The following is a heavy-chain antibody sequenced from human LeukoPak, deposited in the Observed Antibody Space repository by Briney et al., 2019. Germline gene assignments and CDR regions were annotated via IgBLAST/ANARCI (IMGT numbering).Heavy chain of an antibody. D-gene: IGHD3/OR15-3a*01. Sequence: ASETLSLTCVVPGVSLHRSFWTWVRQPPGKGLEWIGRIYSSGTTGYSPSLKSRLTISINTSKNQFSLRLASMTAADTAVYFCGRRPAVDGPIDNWGQGILVAVSS. CDR2: IYSSGTT. CDR3: GRRPAVDGPIDN. CDR1: GVSLHRSF. J-gene: IGHJ4*02. V-gene: IGHV4-59*01.